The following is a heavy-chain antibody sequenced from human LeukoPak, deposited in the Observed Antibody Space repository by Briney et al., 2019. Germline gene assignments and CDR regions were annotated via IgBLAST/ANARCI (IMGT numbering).Heavy chain of an antibody. CDR3: ARHVKDIVVVPAAYYFDY. CDR1: GGSISSYY. D-gene: IGHD2-2*01. V-gene: IGHV4-59*08. CDR2: IYYSGST. J-gene: IGHJ4*02. Sequence: PSETLSLTCTVSGGSISSYYWSWIRQPPGKGLEWIGYIYYSGSTNYNPSLKSRVTISVDTSKNQFSLKLSSVTAADTAMYYCARHVKDIVVVPAAYYFDYWGQGTLVTVSS.